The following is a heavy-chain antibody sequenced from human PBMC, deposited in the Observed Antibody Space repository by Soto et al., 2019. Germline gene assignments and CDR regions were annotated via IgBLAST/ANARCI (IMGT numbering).Heavy chain of an antibody. CDR2: ISAYNGNT. Sequence: QVQLVQSGAEVKKPGASVKVSCKASGYTFTSYGISWVRQAPGQGLEWMGWISAYNGNTNYAQKLQGRVTMTTDTSTSTAYMELRSLRPDDTAVYYCARDDSITMVRGVKRFEKGMDVWGQGTTVTVSS. CDR1: GYTFTSYG. CDR3: ARDDSITMVRGVKRFEKGMDV. J-gene: IGHJ6*02. D-gene: IGHD3-10*01. V-gene: IGHV1-18*01.